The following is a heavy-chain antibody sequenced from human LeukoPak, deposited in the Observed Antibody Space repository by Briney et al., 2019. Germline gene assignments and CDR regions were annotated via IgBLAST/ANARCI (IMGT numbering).Heavy chain of an antibody. V-gene: IGHV4-38-2*01. CDR1: GYSISSGYY. CDR3: ARQPAATAAFDI. CDR2: IYHSGST. Sequence: PSETLSLTCAVSGYSISSGYYWGWIRQPPGKGLEWIGSIYHSGSTYYNPSLKSRVTISVDTSKNQFPLKLSSVTAADTAVYYCARQPAATAAFDIWGLGTMVTVSS. J-gene: IGHJ3*02. D-gene: IGHD5-18*01.